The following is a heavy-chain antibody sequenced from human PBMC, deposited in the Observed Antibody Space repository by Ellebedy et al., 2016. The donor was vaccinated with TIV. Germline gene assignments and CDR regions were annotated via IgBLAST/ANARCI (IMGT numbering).Heavy chain of an antibody. D-gene: IGHD4-17*01. CDR3: SRHTDYALDY. CDR1: GFTFSSYS. V-gene: IGHV3-48*04. CDR2: ISSSSSTI. Sequence: PGGSLRLSCAASGFTFSSYSMNWVRQAPGKGLEWVSYISSSSSTIYYADSVKGRFTISRDNAKNSLYLQMNSLRADDTAVYYCSRHTDYALDYWGQGALVTVSS. J-gene: IGHJ4*02.